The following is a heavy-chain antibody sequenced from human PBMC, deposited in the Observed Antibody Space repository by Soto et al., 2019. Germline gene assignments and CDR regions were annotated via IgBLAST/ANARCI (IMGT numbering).Heavy chain of an antibody. CDR1: GFTFSSYW. D-gene: IGHD6-6*01. CDR3: ARVEYSSSYYYYYGMDV. J-gene: IGHJ6*02. Sequence: PGGSLRLSCAASGFTFSSYWMHWVRQAPGKGLVWVSRINSDGSSTSYADSVKGRFTISRDNAKNTLYPQMNSLRAEDTAVYYCARVEYSSSYYYYYGMDVWGQGTTVTVSS. CDR2: INSDGSST. V-gene: IGHV3-74*01.